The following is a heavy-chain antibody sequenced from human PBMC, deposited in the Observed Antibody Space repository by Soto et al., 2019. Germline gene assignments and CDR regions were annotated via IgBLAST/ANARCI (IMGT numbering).Heavy chain of an antibody. J-gene: IGHJ3*02. V-gene: IGHV4-31*03. Sequence: QVQLQESGPGLVKPSQTLSLTCRVSGVSINSGGYYWSWIRHHPGKGLEWIGYIYYTGHTFYNPSLKSRVAMSLDTSKNQFSLKLSSVTAADTAVYYCARGSQLERDALDIWGQGTMVTVSS. D-gene: IGHD1-1*01. CDR3: ARGSQLERDALDI. CDR1: GVSINSGGYY. CDR2: IYYTGHT.